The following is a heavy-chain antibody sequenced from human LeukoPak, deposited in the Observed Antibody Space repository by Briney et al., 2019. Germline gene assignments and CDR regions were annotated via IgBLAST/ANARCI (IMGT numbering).Heavy chain of an antibody. V-gene: IGHV4-39*01. CDR1: GGSISSSSYY. Sequence: SEPLSLTCAVSGGSISSSSYYWGWLRPPPGTGLEWIGSIYYSGSTYYNPSHKSRVTISVDTSKNQFSLKLSSVTAADTAVYYCARHEVLREYSSSSRSWFDPWCQGTLVTVSS. CDR3: ARHEVLREYSSSSRSWFDP. CDR2: IYYSGST. J-gene: IGHJ5*02. D-gene: IGHD6-6*01.